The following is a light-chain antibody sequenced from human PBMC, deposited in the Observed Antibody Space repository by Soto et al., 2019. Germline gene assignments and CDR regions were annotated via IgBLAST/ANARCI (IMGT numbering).Light chain of an antibody. V-gene: IGLV1-44*01. CDR3: SAWDGSLNGLV. CDR1: SSNIGSNI. J-gene: IGLJ3*02. Sequence: QSVLTQPPSASGTPGQRFTISWSGSSSNIGSNILNWYRQVPGTAPKLLIYNNVHRPSAVLVRFSGSKSGATGSLAISGLQLEDEADYYCSAWDGSLNGLVFGGGTKLTVL. CDR2: NNV.